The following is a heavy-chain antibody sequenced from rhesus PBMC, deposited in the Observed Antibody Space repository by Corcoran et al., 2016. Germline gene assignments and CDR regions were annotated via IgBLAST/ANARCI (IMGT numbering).Heavy chain of an antibody. Sequence: QVQLQESGPGVVKPSETLSLTCAVSGGSISSGFDWSWIRQPPGKGLEWIGFIYGSSGSTNYNPSLKNRVTISKDASKNQFSLELSSVTAADTAVYYCARDGNIAPCDYWGQGVLVTVSS. J-gene: IGHJ4*01. CDR3: ARDGNIAPCDY. V-gene: IGHV4-76*01. D-gene: IGHD1-44*01. CDR1: GGSISSGFD. CDR2: IYGSSGST.